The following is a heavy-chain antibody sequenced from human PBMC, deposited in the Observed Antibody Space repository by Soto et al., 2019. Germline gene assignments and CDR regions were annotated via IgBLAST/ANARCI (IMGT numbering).Heavy chain of an antibody. CDR3: ASEMPATQGGYYYYGMDV. CDR2: MNPNSGNT. Sequence: QVQLVQSGAEVKKPGASVKVSCKASGYTFTSYDINWVRQATGQGLEWMGWMNPNSGNTGYAQKFQGRVTMTRNTTISTAYMELRSLRSEDTAVYYCASEMPATQGGYYYYGMDVWGQGTTVTVSS. D-gene: IGHD1-26*01. CDR1: GYTFTSYD. J-gene: IGHJ6*02. V-gene: IGHV1-8*01.